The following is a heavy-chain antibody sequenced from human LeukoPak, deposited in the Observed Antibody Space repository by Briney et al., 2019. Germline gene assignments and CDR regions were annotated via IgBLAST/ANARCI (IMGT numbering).Heavy chain of an antibody. V-gene: IGHV3-30*02. CDR1: GFTFSSYG. D-gene: IGHD1-14*01. CDR2: IWYGGSNK. J-gene: IGHJ4*02. Sequence: GGSLRLSCAASGFTFSSYGMHWVRQAPGKGLEWVAVIWYGGSNKYYADSVKGRFTISRDNSKNTLYLQMNSLRAEDTAVYYCAKGNLGFLDYWGQGTLVTVSS. CDR3: AKGNLGFLDY.